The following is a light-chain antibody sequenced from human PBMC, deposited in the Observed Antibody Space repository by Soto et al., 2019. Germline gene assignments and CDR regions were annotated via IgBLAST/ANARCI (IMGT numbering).Light chain of an antibody. V-gene: IGKV3-15*01. Sequence: IGITQSPLPLAGSPEEKPNLSRRARQNISNNLAWYQQRLGQAPRLLIYGASTRATGVPARFGGSGSGTEFTLTISSLQSEDFAVYYCQEYHKWPFYSFGQGTKVDIK. J-gene: IGKJ2*03. CDR1: QNISNN. CDR2: GAS. CDR3: QEYHKWPFYS.